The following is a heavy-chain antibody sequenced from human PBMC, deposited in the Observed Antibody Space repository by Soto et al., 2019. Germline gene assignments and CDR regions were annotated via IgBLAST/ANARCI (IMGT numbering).Heavy chain of an antibody. CDR1: GGTFSSYA. D-gene: IGHD6-19*01. CDR2: IIPIFGTA. CDR3: ASPKRYSSGSFDY. J-gene: IGHJ4*02. V-gene: IGHV1-69*13. Sequence: SVKVSCKASGGTFSSYAISWVRQAPGQGLEWMGGIIPIFGTANYAQKFQGRVTITADESTSTAYMELSSLRSEDTAVYYCASPKRYSSGSFDYWGQGTLVTVSS.